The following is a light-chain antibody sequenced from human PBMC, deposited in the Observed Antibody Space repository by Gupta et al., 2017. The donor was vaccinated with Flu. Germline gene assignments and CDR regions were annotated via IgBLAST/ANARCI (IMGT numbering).Light chain of an antibody. J-gene: IGKJ1*01. V-gene: IGKV2-30*01. CDR3: KQWEHCPWA. CDR2: LVS. Sequence: DVVMTQSPLSLPVTLGQPASISCRSSQSLGYSDGSTVLHWFQQRPGQSPRRLIYLVSHRDSGVPDSFIGSGSGTEFTLKISSGEAEDVGIYSCKQWEHCPWAFGQGTKVEIK. CDR1: QSLGYSDGSTV.